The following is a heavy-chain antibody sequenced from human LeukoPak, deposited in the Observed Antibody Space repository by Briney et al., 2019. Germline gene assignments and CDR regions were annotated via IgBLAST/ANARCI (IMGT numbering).Heavy chain of an antibody. D-gene: IGHD3-22*01. CDR3: ARASYYYDSSGYYYPPHFDY. J-gene: IGHJ4*02. CDR2: INPISGRT. V-gene: IGHV1-46*01. Sequence: ASVKVSCKASGYTFTSYFMHWVRQAPGQGLEWMGVINPISGRTTYAQKFQGRVTMTRDMSTSTVYMELSSLRSEDTAVYYCARASYYYDSSGYYYPPHFDYWGQGTLVTVSS. CDR1: GYTFTSYF.